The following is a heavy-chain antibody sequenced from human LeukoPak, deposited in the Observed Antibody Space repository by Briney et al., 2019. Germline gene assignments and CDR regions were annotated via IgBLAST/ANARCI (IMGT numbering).Heavy chain of an antibody. Sequence: SETLSLTCTVSGGSISSYYWSWIRQPPGKGLEWIGYIYYSGSTNYNPSLKSRVTISVDTSKNQFSLKLSSVTAADTAVYYCARAFYSSSLYYFDYWGQGTLVTVSS. D-gene: IGHD6-13*01. V-gene: IGHV4-59*01. CDR2: IYYSGST. CDR1: GGSISSYY. J-gene: IGHJ4*02. CDR3: ARAFYSSSLYYFDY.